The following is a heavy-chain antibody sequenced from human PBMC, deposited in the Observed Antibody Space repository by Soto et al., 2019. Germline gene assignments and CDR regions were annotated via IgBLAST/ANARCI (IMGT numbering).Heavy chain of an antibody. CDR1: GFTFTNAW. CDR2: IKSKTNGGTT. CDR3: TTDDSINRH. Sequence: EVQLVESGGGLVKAGGSLRLSCTASGFTFTNAWMSWVRQAPGKGLEWVGRIKSKTNGGTTDFAAPVKGRFTISRDDSKNTLYLQMNSLKIEDTAVYYCTTDDSINRHWGQGTLVTVSS. D-gene: IGHD2-15*01. V-gene: IGHV3-15*01. J-gene: IGHJ4*02.